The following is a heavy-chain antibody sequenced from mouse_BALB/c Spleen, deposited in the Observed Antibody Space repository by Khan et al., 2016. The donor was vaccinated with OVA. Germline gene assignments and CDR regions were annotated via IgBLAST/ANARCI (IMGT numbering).Heavy chain of an antibody. CDR1: GFTFSSYG. D-gene: IGHD1-2*01. CDR3: AISITTATGNYYAMDA. CDR2: ISSGGSYT. V-gene: IGHV5-6*01. J-gene: IGHJ4*01. Sequence: EVELVESGGDLVKPGGSLKLSCAASGFTFSSYGMSWVRQTPDKRLEWVATISSGGSYTYYPDSVKGRFTISRDNAKKNLYLQMSSLKSEDTAMVCVAISITTATGNYYAMDAGGQGPSVPVPP.